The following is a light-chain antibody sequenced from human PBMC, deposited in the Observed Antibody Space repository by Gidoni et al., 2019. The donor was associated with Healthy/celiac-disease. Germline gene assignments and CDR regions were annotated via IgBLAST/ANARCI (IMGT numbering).Light chain of an antibody. CDR1: QSISSY. J-gene: IGKJ4*01. Sequence: TQMTQSLSSLSASVGDRVTITCRASQSISSYLNWYQQKPGKAPKLLIYAASSLQSGVPSRFSGSGSGTDFTLTISSLQPEDFATYYCQQSYSTLTFGGGTKVEIK. CDR2: AAS. CDR3: QQSYSTLT. V-gene: IGKV1-39*01.